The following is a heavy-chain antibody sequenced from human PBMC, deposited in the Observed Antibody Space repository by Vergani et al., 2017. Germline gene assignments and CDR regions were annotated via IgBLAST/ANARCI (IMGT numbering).Heavy chain of an antibody. Sequence: QAQLVQSGAEVKKPGASVKVSCRAPGHTFSTYYMYWVRQAPGLGLEWMGIINPSYGSANYAQKFQGRVTLTRDTSTSTVYMNLRSLRSEDTAVYYCTRDAAYGSGNTYYYYGIDVWGQGTTVTVSS. CDR3: TRDAAYGSGNTYYYYGIDV. V-gene: IGHV1-46*03. D-gene: IGHD3-10*01. CDR2: INPSYGSA. CDR1: GHTFSTYY. J-gene: IGHJ6*02.